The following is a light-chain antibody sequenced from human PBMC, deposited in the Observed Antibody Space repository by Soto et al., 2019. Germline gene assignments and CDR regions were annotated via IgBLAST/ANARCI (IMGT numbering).Light chain of an antibody. CDR3: QQRSNWLLA. V-gene: IGKV3-11*01. Sequence: EIVLTQSPATLSLSPGERATLSCRASQSVSSYLAWYQQKPGQAPRLLIYDASNRATGIPARFSGSGSGTDFTLTISSLEPEDFAVYYCQQRSNWLLAFGQGTKVDNK. J-gene: IGKJ1*01. CDR1: QSVSSY. CDR2: DAS.